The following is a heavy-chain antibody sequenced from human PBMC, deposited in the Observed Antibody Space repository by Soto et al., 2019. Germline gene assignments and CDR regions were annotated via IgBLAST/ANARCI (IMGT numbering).Heavy chain of an antibody. CDR2: IIPIFGTA. V-gene: IGHV1-69*01. D-gene: IGHD2-2*01. J-gene: IGHJ6*02. CDR3: GRTPYYYYGMDV. CDR1: GGTFSSYA. Sequence: QVQLVQSGAEVQKPGSSVKVSCKASGGTFSSYAISWVRQAPGQGLEWMGGIIPIFGTANYAQKFQGRVTITADESTSTAYMELSSLRSEDTAVYYCGRTPYYYYGMDVWGQGTTVTVSS.